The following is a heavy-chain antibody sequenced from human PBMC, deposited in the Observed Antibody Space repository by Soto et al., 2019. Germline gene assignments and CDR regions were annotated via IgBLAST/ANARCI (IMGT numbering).Heavy chain of an antibody. CDR1: GYTFTSYD. CDR2: MNPNSGNT. D-gene: IGHD6-19*01. J-gene: IGHJ6*02. CDR3: AIGLYSSCWDHYYAMDF. Sequence: ASVKVSCKASGYTFTSYDINWVRQATGQGLEWMGWMNPNSGNTGYAQKFQGRVTMTRNTSISTAYMELSSLRSEDTAVYYCAIGLYSSCWDHYYAMDFWGQGTTVTVSS. V-gene: IGHV1-8*01.